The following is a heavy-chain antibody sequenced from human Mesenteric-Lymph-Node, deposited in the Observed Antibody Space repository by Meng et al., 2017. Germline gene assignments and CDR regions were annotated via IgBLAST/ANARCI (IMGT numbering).Heavy chain of an antibody. D-gene: IGHD3-9*01. CDR3: ARSRILRNFDWLLWFDY. CDR1: GGSVSSGSYY. CDR2: IYYSGST. Sequence: GSGPGRVRPSETLSLTCTVSGGSVSSGSYYWSWIRQPPGKGLEWIGYIYYSGSTNYNPSLKSRVTISVDTSKNQFSLKLSSVTAADTAVYYCARSRILRNFDWLLWFDYWGQGTLVTVSS. V-gene: IGHV4-61*01. J-gene: IGHJ4*02.